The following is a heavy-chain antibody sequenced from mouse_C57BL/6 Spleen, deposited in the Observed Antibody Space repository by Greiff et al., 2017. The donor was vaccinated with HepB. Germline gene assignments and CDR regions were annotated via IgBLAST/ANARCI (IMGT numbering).Heavy chain of an antibody. CDR3: AGWMGYDGGYCAMDY. V-gene: IGHV1-64*01. J-gene: IGHJ4*01. Sequence: QVQLQQPGAELVKPGASVKLSCKASGYTFTSYWMHWVKQRPGQGLEWIGMIHPNSGSTNYNEKFKSKATLTVDKSSSTAYMQLSSLTSEDSAVYYCAGWMGYDGGYCAMDYWGQGTSVTVSS. CDR1: GYTFTSYW. CDR2: IHPNSGST. D-gene: IGHD2-2*01.